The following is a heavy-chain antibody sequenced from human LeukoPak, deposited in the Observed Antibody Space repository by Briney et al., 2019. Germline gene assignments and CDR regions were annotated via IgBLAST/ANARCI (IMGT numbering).Heavy chain of an antibody. D-gene: IGHD3-10*01. CDR1: GFTFSSYA. CDR2: ISYDGSNK. J-gene: IGHJ4*02. Sequence: PGRSLRLSCAASGFTFSSYAMHRVRQAPGKGLEGVAVISYDGSNKYYADSVKGRFTISRDNSENTLYLQMNSLRAEDTAVYYCARDSYYGSGSYYNKEFAYWGQGTLVTVSS. CDR3: ARDSYYGSGSYYNKEFAY. V-gene: IGHV3-30*04.